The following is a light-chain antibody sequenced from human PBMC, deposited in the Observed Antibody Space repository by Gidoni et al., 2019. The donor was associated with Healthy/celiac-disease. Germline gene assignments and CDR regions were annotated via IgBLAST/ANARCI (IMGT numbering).Light chain of an antibody. CDR3: QQYDNLPF. CDR2: DAS. Sequence: DNQMTQSPSSLSASVGDRVTITCQASQDISNYLNWYQQKPGKAPKLLIYDASNLETGVPSRFSGSGSGTDFTFTISSLQPEDIATYYCQQYDNLPFFGGGTKVEIK. CDR1: QDISNY. J-gene: IGKJ4*01. V-gene: IGKV1-33*01.